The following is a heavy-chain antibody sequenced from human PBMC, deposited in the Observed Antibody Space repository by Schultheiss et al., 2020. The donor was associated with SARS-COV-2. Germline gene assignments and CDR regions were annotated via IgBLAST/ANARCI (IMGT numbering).Heavy chain of an antibody. CDR2: VIPIFGTT. J-gene: IGHJ6*02. CDR1: GYTFTSYD. D-gene: IGHD3-10*01. V-gene: IGHV1-69*13. Sequence: SVKVSCKASGYTFTSYDINWVRQAPGQGLEWLGTVIPIFGTTTYAQNIQGRVTITADASTGTSYMGLSSLVSEDTAVYYCARTIAASSGEHAYGLDVWGQGTTVTVSS. CDR3: ARTIAASSGEHAYGLDV.